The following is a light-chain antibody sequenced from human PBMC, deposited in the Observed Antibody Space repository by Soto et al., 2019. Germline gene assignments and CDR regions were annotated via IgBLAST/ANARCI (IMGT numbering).Light chain of an antibody. CDR2: EVS. Sequence: QSALTQPPSASGSPGQSVTISCTGTSSDVGGYNYVSWYQQHPGKAPKLMIYEVSQPPSGVPHLFSGSKSGNTALLTVSGLQAEDEADYYCSSYAGSNNVVFGGGTKLTVL. CDR3: SSYAGSNNVV. J-gene: IGLJ2*01. V-gene: IGLV2-8*01. CDR1: SSDVGGYNY.